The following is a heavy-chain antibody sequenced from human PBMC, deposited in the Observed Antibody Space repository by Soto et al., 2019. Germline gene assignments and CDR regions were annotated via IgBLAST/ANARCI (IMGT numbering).Heavy chain of an antibody. V-gene: IGHV1-3*01. CDR3: ARVGYCSSTSCSVYYYYGMDV. D-gene: IGHD2-2*01. CDR2: INAGNGNT. J-gene: IGHJ6*02. Sequence: ASVKVSCKASGYTFTSYAMHWVRQAPGQRLEWMGWINAGNGNTKYSQKFQGRVTITRDTSASTAYMELSSLRSEDTAVYYCARVGYCSSTSCSVYYYYGMDVWGQGTTVTVSS. CDR1: GYTFTSYA.